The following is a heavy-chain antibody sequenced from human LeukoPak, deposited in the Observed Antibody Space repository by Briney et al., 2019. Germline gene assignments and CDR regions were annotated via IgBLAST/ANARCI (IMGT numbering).Heavy chain of an antibody. CDR2: IYPGGSP. V-gene: IGHV3-53*01. J-gene: IGHJ4*02. Sequence: GGSLRLSCAASGFTVSGSYMSWVRQTPGKGLEWVSVIYPGGSPYYADSMKGRFTLSRDNSKNTVSLQMNSLRAEDTAVYYCTTEFDILTGYRFDYWGQGTLVTVSS. CDR1: GFTVSGSY. CDR3: TTEFDILTGYRFDY. D-gene: IGHD3-9*01.